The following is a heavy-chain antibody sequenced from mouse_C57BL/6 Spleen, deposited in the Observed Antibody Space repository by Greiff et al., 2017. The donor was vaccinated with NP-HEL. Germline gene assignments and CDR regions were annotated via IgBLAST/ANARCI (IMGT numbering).Heavy chain of an antibody. D-gene: IGHD1-1*01. Sequence: VQLQQPGAELVKPGALVKLSCKASGYTFTSYWMHWVKQRPGQGLEWIGMIHPNSGSTNYNEKFKSKATLTVDKSSSTAYMQLSSLTSEDSAVYYCARYGSSFYYFDYWGQGTTLTVSS. CDR1: GYTFTSYW. CDR3: ARYGSSFYYFDY. J-gene: IGHJ2*01. V-gene: IGHV1-64*01. CDR2: IHPNSGST.